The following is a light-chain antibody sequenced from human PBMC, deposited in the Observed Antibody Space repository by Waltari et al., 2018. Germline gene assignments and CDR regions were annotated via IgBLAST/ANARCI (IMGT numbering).Light chain of an antibody. Sequence: QSALTQPRSVSGSPGQSVTISCTGTSSDVGDYNYVSWCQQHPDKAPKLMIYDVTKRPSGVPDRFSGSKSGNTASPTISGLQAEDEADYYCCSYAGSYSFVFGGGTKLTVL. V-gene: IGLV2-11*01. CDR2: DVT. CDR3: CSYAGSYSFV. J-gene: IGLJ2*01. CDR1: SSDVGDYNY.